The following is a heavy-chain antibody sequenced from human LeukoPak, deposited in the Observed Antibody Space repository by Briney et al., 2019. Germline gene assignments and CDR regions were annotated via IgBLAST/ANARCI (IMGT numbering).Heavy chain of an antibody. V-gene: IGHV4-39*07. CDR1: DGSISSSSYY. Sequence: TSETLSLTCTVSDGSISSSSYYWGWIRQPPGKGLEWIGNIYYSGSTYYNPSLKSRVTISVDTSKNQFSLKLSSVTAADTAVYYCARDQSNGDYLSDYWGQGTMVTVSS. CDR3: ARDQSNGDYLSDY. J-gene: IGHJ3*01. D-gene: IGHD4-17*01. CDR2: IYYSGST.